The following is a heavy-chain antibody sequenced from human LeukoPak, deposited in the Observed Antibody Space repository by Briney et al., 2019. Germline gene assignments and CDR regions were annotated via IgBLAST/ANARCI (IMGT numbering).Heavy chain of an antibody. V-gene: IGHV4-59*01. CDR2: IYYSGST. Sequence: SETLSLTCTVSGGPISSYYWSWIRQPPGKGLEWIGYIYYSGSTNYNPSLKSRVTISVDTSKNQFSLKLSSVTAADTAVYYCARVLSGYSGYDPYYGMDVWGQGTTVTVSS. J-gene: IGHJ6*02. CDR3: ARVLSGYSGYDPYYGMDV. D-gene: IGHD5-12*01. CDR1: GGPISSYY.